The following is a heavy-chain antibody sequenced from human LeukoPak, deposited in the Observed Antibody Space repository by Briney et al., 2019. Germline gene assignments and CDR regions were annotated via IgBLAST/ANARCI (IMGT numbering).Heavy chain of an antibody. CDR3: AKGSDPFRWFGEFNVKLPRPVRHYYFDS. J-gene: IGHJ4*02. D-gene: IGHD3-10*01. CDR2: VDHTGST. CDR1: DDSITMYY. Sequence: PSETLSLTCSVSDDSITMYYWTWIRQPPGKGLEWIGYVDHTGSTNFNPSLNGRVSISRDTTKNLFSLRLRSVTAADTAVYYCAKGSDPFRWFGEFNVKLPRPVRHYYFDSWGQGTLVTVSS. V-gene: IGHV4-59*01.